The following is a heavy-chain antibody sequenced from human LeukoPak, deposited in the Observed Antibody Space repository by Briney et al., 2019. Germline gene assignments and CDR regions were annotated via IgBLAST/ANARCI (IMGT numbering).Heavy chain of an antibody. Sequence: ASVTVSCKASGYTFTSYDINWVRQATGQGLEWMGWVNPNNGNTDYAQKFQGRVTLTTNTSISTAYMELSGLESEDTAVYYCARDRGLRATAGTRIDFWGQGTLVTVSS. D-gene: IGHD6-13*01. J-gene: IGHJ4*02. V-gene: IGHV1-8*01. CDR1: GYTFTSYD. CDR3: ARDRGLRATAGTRIDF. CDR2: VNPNNGNT.